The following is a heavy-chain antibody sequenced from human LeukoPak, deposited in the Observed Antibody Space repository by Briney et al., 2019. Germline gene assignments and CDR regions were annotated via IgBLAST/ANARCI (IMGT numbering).Heavy chain of an antibody. D-gene: IGHD1-14*01. V-gene: IGHV1-18*01. CDR1: GYTFTSYC. CDR3: ARDGRLRRKHVVN. CDR2: ISAYNGNT. J-gene: IGHJ4*02. Sequence: ASVKVSCKASGYTFTSYCISWVRQAPGQGLEWLGWISAYNGNTNYAQKLQGRVTMTTDTSTRTAYMELRSLRSDDTAGYYCARDGRLRRKHVVNWGQGTLVTVSS.